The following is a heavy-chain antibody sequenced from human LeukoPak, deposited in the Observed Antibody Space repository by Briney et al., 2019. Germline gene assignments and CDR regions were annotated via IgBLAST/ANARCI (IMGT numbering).Heavy chain of an antibody. Sequence: SVKVSCKASGFTFSNYAINWVRQAPGQALECIGVIIPIFGTSNYAQKFHGRVTITADDSTSTAYMDLSSLRSEDTAVYYCARDRAAAGTWFDYWGQGTLVTVSS. CDR2: IIPIFGTS. CDR3: ARDRAAAGTWFDY. CDR1: GFTFSNYA. V-gene: IGHV1-69*01. J-gene: IGHJ4*02. D-gene: IGHD6-13*01.